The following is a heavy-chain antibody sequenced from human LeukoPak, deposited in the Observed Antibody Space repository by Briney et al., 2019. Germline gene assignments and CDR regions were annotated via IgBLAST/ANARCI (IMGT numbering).Heavy chain of an antibody. CDR3: SSTSPYLDP. CDR1: GFTFSSYG. J-gene: IGHJ5*02. Sequence: PGGSLRLSCAASGFTFSSYGMHWVRRAPGKGLEWVTVISYDGSNKYYADSVKGRFTISRDNSKNTLYLQMNSLRAEDTAVYYCSSTSPYLDPWGQGTLVTVSS. V-gene: IGHV3-30*03. CDR2: ISYDGSNK. D-gene: IGHD2-2*01.